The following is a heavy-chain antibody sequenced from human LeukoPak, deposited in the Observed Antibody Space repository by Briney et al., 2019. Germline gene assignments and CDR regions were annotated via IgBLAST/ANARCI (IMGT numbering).Heavy chain of an antibody. CDR3: AGGPNRGLIDY. D-gene: IGHD3-16*01. CDR1: GASISSYY. V-gene: IGHV4-59*01. Sequence: SETLSLACTVSGASISSYYWSWIRQPPGKGLEWIGYLYYSGSTNYNPSLKSRVTISIDTSKNQFSLKLNSVTAADTAVYYCAGGPNRGLIDYWGQGTLVTVSS. J-gene: IGHJ4*02. CDR2: LYYSGST.